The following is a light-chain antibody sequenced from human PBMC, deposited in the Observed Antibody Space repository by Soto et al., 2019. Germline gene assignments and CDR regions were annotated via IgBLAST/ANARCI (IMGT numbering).Light chain of an antibody. Sequence: DIQMTQSASSLPASVGDTVTISCQASKDISKYLNWFQQKPVKAPKLLIYDVFNVETGVPSRFSGLGSGTHFTLIISNLQLEDFATYYCQQSDQLPITFGGWTKV. CDR3: QQSDQLPIT. CDR1: KDISKY. J-gene: IGKJ4*01. V-gene: IGKV1-33*01. CDR2: DVF.